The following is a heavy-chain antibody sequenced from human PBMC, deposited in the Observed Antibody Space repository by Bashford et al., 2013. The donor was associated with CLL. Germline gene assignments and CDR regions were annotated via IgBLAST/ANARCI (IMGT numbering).Heavy chain of an antibody. CDR3: ARGKESSSYFDF. Sequence: ASVKVSCRSSGYTFASHDINWVRQATGQGLEWMGWMNPHSGNTGYAQKFQGRVTMTRNTSINTAYMELSSLRSEDTAVYYCARGKESSSYFDFWGRGSPGHRLL. D-gene: IGHD6-6*01. J-gene: IGHJ4*02. CDR1: GYTFASHD. CDR2: MNPHSGNT. V-gene: IGHV1-8*01.